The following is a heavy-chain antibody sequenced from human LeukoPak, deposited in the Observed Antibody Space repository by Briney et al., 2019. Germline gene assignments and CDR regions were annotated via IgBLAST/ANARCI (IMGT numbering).Heavy chain of an antibody. D-gene: IGHD6-19*01. V-gene: IGHV1-46*01. CDR1: GYTFTSYY. CDR3: ARDRTRTGYSSGWYHDY. J-gene: IGHJ4*02. CDR2: INPSGGST. Sequence: RASVKVSCTASGYTFTSYYMHWVRQAPGQGLEWMGIINPSGGSTSYAQKFQGRVTMTRDTSISTAYMELSRLRSDDTAVYYCARDRTRTGYSSGWYHDYWGQGTLVTVSS.